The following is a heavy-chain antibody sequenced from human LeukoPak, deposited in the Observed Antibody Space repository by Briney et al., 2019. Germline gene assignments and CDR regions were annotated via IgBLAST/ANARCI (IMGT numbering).Heavy chain of an antibody. Sequence: PGGSLRLSCAASGFTFSSSAMSWVRQAPGKGLEWVSAISGSGGSTYYADSVKGRFTISRDNSKNTLYLQMNSLRAEDTAVYYCAKNTGIQLWYWVFEYWGQGTLVTVSS. CDR3: AKNTGIQLWYWVFEY. CDR2: ISGSGGST. V-gene: IGHV3-23*01. D-gene: IGHD5-18*01. J-gene: IGHJ4*02. CDR1: GFTFSSSA.